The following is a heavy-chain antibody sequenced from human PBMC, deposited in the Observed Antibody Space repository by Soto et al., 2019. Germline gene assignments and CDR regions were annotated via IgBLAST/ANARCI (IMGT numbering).Heavy chain of an antibody. D-gene: IGHD3-16*02. CDR2: ISAYNGNT. CDR3: AMSIMITFGGVIGPNWFDP. J-gene: IGHJ5*02. CDR1: GYTFTSYG. V-gene: IGHV1-18*01. Sequence: ASVKVSCKASGYTFTSYGISWVRQAPGQGLEWMGWISAYNGNTNYAQKLQGRVTMTTDTSTSTAHMELRSLRSDDTAVYYCAMSIMITFGGVIGPNWFDPWGQGTLVTVSS.